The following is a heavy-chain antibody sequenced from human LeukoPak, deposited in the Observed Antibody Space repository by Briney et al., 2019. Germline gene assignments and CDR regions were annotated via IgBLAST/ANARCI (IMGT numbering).Heavy chain of an antibody. D-gene: IGHD3-3*01. Sequence: GGSLRLSCAASGLTFSHFTMNWFRQAPGKGLEWVSSITSGSDDTYYADSVKGRFTISRGNAKNSLYLQMNSLRAEDTAVYYCARGYYNFWSGYRAEYYFDYWGQGTLVTVPS. CDR3: ARGYYNFWSGYRAEYYFDY. J-gene: IGHJ4*02. CDR2: ITSGSDDT. V-gene: IGHV3-21*01. CDR1: GLTFSHFT.